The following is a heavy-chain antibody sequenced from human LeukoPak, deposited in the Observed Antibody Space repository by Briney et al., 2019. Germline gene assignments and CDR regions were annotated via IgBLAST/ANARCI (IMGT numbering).Heavy chain of an antibody. CDR2: IIPILGIA. CDR1: GGTFSSYA. V-gene: IGHV1-69*04. D-gene: IGHD6-19*01. J-gene: IGHJ3*02. Sequence: GASVKVSCKASGGTFSSYAISWVRQAPGQGLEWMGRIIPILGIANYAQKFQGRVTITADKSTSTAYMELSSLRSEDTAVYYCARDHGKQWLFAFDIWGQGTMVTVSS. CDR3: ARDHGKQWLFAFDI.